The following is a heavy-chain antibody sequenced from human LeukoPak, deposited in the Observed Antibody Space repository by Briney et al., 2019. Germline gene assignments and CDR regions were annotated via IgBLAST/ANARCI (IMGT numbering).Heavy chain of an antibody. CDR2: IRSKANSYST. D-gene: IGHD3-22*01. CDR1: GFTFSGSA. V-gene: IGHV3-73*01. CDR3: TMNYYDSSGYYTGGFDY. Sequence: GGSLRLSXAASGFTFSGSAMHWVRQASGKGLEWVGRIRSKANSYSTAYAASVKGRFTISRDDSKNTAYLQMNSLKTEDTAVYYCTMNYYDSSGYYTGGFDYWGQGTLVTVSS. J-gene: IGHJ4*02.